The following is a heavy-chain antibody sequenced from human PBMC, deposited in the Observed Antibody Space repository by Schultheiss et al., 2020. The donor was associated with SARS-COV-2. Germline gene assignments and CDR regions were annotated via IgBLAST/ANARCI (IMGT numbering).Heavy chain of an antibody. CDR2: ISSSSSTI. Sequence: GGSLRLSCAASGFTFSSYSMNWVRQAPGKGLEWVSYISSSSSTIYYADSVKGRFTISRDNAKNSLYLQMNSLRAEDTAVYYCARVAGSGSTSSYFDYWGQGTLVTVSS. V-gene: IGHV3-48*04. CDR1: GFTFSSYS. D-gene: IGHD1-26*01. J-gene: IGHJ4*02. CDR3: ARVAGSGSTSSYFDY.